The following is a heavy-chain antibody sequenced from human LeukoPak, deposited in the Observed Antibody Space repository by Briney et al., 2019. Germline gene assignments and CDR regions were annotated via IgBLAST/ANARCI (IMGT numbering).Heavy chain of an antibody. CDR1: GGSHSSYY. J-gene: IGHJ4*02. V-gene: IGHV4-59*01. CDR2: IYYSGST. CDR3: AREGTTVTHFDY. Sequence: PSETLSPTCTVSGGSHSSYYWSWIRQPPGKGLEWIGYIYYSGSTNYNPSLKSRVTISVDTSKNQFSLKLSSVTAADTAVYYCAREGTTVTHFDYWGQGTLVTVSS. D-gene: IGHD4-17*01.